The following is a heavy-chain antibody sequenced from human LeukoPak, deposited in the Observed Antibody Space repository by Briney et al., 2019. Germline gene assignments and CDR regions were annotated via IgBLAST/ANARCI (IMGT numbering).Heavy chain of an antibody. CDR3: ARVSYDILTGYSYIDY. CDR2: IGSSGSTI. D-gene: IGHD3-9*01. V-gene: IGHV3-11*01. Sequence: PGGSLRLSCAASGFTFSDYYMSWIRQAPGKGLEWVSYIGSSGSTIYYADSVKGRFTISRDNAKNSLYLQMNSLRAEDTAVYYCARVSYDILTGYSYIDYWGQGTLVTVSS. CDR1: GFTFSDYY. J-gene: IGHJ4*02.